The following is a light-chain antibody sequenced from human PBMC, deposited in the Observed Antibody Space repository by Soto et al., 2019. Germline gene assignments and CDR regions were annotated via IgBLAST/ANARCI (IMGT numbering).Light chain of an antibody. CDR1: QSLSSSY. V-gene: IGKV3-20*01. CDR2: GAS. CDR3: QQFASSPQT. Sequence: EIVLTQSPGTLSLSPGERTTLSYRASQSLSSSYLAWYQQKPGQAPRLLIYGASSRATGIPDRFSGGGSGTDFTLTISRLEPEDSAVYYCQQFASSPQTFGQGTKVEIK. J-gene: IGKJ1*01.